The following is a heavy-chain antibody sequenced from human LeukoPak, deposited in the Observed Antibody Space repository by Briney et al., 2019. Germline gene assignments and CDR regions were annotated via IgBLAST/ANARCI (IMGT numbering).Heavy chain of an antibody. CDR3: ARDKNDAFDI. CDR2: ISSSGSAI. CDR1: GFTFSSYS. J-gene: IGHJ3*02. Sequence: GGSLRLSCAVSGFTFSSYSMNWVRQAPGKGLEWVSYISSSGSAIYYADSVKGRFTISRDNAKSSLYLQMNSLRDEDTAVYYCARDKNDAFDIWGQGTMVTVSS. V-gene: IGHV3-48*02.